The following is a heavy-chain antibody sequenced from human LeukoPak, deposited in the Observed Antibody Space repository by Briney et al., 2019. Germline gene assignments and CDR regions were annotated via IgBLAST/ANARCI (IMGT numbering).Heavy chain of an antibody. J-gene: IGHJ4*02. Sequence: PGGALRRSCIDSGSTFSTNWMNWVRQAPGKVLEWVASMKGDVSEIYYVDSVKGRFTISRDNAEKSLYLQMNSLRDEDTGVYFCARDRGYWTFDHWGRGTQVTVSS. CDR1: GSTFSTNW. CDR3: ARDRGYWTFDH. CDR2: MKGDVSEI. D-gene: IGHD1-1*01. V-gene: IGHV3-7*03.